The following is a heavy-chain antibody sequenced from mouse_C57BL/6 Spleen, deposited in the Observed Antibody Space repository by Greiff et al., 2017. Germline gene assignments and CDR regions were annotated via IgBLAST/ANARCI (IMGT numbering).Heavy chain of an antibody. D-gene: IGHD2-3*01. V-gene: IGHV2-4*01. J-gene: IGHJ4*01. CDR2: IWSGGST. CDR1: GFSLTSYG. Sequence: VKLVESGPGLVQPSQSLSITCTVSGFSLTSYGVHWVRQPPGKGLEWLGVIWSGGSTDYNAAFISRLSISKDNSKSQVFFKMNSLQADDTAIYYCAKTDGYYGAMDYWGQGTSVTVSS. CDR3: AKTDGYYGAMDY.